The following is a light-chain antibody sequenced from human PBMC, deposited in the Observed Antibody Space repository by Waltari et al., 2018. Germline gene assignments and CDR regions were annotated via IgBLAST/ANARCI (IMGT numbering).Light chain of an antibody. CDR2: QDN. V-gene: IGLV3-1*01. CDR3: QAWDSTTAV. J-gene: IGLJ2*01. CDR1: KLGCTS. Sequence: SFELTQSPSVSVSLGQTATITCAGEKLGCTSVSWYKQKPGQSPVLVVYQDNRRPSWIPERFSGSNSGSTATLIISGTQAMDEADYYCQAWDSTTAVFGGGTKLTVL.